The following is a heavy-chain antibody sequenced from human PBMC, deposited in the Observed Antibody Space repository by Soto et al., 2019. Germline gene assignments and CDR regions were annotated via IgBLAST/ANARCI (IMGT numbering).Heavy chain of an antibody. V-gene: IGHV1-69*06. Sequence: QVQLVQSGAEVKKTGSSVKVSCKASGGTFSSYAISWVRQAPGQGLEWMGGIIPIFGTANYAQKFQGRVTITADKSTSTAYMELSSLRSEDTAVYYCAREGSSGWDDGFGYFDYWGQGTLVTVSS. CDR3: AREGSSGWDDGFGYFDY. J-gene: IGHJ4*02. CDR1: GGTFSSYA. D-gene: IGHD6-19*01. CDR2: IIPIFGTA.